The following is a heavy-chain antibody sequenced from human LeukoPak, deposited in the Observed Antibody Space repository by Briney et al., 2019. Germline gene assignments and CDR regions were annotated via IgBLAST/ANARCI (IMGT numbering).Heavy chain of an antibody. V-gene: IGHV3-53*01. D-gene: IGHD3-22*01. J-gene: IGHJ3*02. CDR2: IYSGGST. Sequence: GXXLRLSCAASGFTVSSNYMSWVRQAPGKGLEWVSVIYSGGSTYYSDSVKGRFTISRDNSKNTLYLQMNSLRAEDTAVYYCARLAGSSGLAGGFDIWGQGTMVTVSS. CDR3: ARLAGSSGLAGGFDI. CDR1: GFTVSSNY.